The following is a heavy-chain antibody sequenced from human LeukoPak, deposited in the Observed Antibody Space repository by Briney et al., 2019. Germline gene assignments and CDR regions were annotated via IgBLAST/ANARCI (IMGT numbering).Heavy chain of an antibody. Sequence: ASVKVSCKASGYTFTSYYMHRVRQAPGQGLEWMGWINPNSGGTNYAQKFQGRVTMTRDTSISTAYMDLSRLRSDDTAVYYCARETYYASGRLYNRIDYWGQGTLVTVSS. D-gene: IGHD3-10*01. CDR2: INPNSGGT. CDR1: GYTFTSYY. J-gene: IGHJ4*02. V-gene: IGHV1-2*02. CDR3: ARETYYASGRLYNRIDY.